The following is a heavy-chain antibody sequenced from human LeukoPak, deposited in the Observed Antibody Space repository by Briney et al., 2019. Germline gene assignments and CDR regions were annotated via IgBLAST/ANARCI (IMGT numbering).Heavy chain of an antibody. CDR2: MYQDGSEK. CDR3: ARDRAVAAGSRSDYYYGMDV. Sequence: QAGGSLRLSCAASGFIFSSYWVTWVRQAPGKGLEWVANMYQDGSEKYYVDSVKGRFTISRDNAKNTLYLQMNSLRAEDTAVYYCARDRAVAAGSRSDYYYGMDVWGQGTTVTVSS. CDR1: GFIFSSYW. D-gene: IGHD6-19*01. J-gene: IGHJ6*02. V-gene: IGHV3-7*01.